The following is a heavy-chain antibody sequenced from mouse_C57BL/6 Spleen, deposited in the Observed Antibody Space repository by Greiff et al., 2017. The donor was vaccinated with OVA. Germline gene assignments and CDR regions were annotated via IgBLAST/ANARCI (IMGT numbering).Heavy chain of an antibody. CDR1: GYTFTSYW. CDR2: IDPSDSYT. D-gene: IGHD3-2*02. J-gene: IGHJ2*01. Sequence: QVQLQQPGAELVMPGASVKLSCKASGYTFTSYWMHWVKQRPGQGLEWIGEIDPSDSYTNYNQKFKGKSTLTVDKSSSTAYMQLSSLTSEDSAVYYCARAPTAQATVDYWGQGTTLTVSA. V-gene: IGHV1-69*01. CDR3: ARAPTAQATVDY.